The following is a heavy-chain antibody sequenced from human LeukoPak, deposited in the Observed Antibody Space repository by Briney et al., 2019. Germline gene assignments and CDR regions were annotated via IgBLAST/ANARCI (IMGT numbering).Heavy chain of an antibody. CDR3: ARDWAFASAGSSGWYRGEVDY. CDR1: GFTFSSYS. Sequence: PGGSLRLSCAASGFTFSSYSMNWVRQAPGKGLEWVSSISSSSSYIHYADSVKGRFTISRDNAKNSLYLQMNSLRAEDTAVYYCARDWAFASAGSSGWYRGEVDYWGQGTLVTVSS. J-gene: IGHJ4*02. CDR2: ISSSSSYI. D-gene: IGHD6-19*01. V-gene: IGHV3-21*01.